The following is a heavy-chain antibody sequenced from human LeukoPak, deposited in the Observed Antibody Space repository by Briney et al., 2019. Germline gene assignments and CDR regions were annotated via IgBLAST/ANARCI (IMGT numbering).Heavy chain of an antibody. CDR2: IGGSGTST. D-gene: IGHD5-18*01. V-gene: IGHV3-23*01. CDR1: GFTFSSFV. J-gene: IGHJ4*02. CDR3: TKGTIWLPFDY. Sequence: GGSLRLSCAASGFTFSSFVMSWVRQAPGKGLEWVSVIGGSGTSTYYADSVKGRFTISRDNSKNTLHLQMNSLRVEDTAVYYCTKGTIWLPFDYWGQGTLVTVSS.